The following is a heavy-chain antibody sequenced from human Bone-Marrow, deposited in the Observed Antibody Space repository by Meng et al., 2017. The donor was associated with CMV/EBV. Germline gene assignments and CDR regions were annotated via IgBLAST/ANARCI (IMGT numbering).Heavy chain of an antibody. CDR3: ARLGGGYSGYDLDY. D-gene: IGHD5-12*01. V-gene: IGHV4-39*07. CDR2: INHSGST. Sequence: ESLKISCTVSGGSISSSSYYWGWIRQPPGKGLEWIGEINHSGSTNYNPSLKSRVTISVDTSKNQFSLKLSSVTAADTAVYYCARLGGGYSGYDLDYWGQGTLVTVSS. J-gene: IGHJ4*02. CDR1: GGSISSSSYY.